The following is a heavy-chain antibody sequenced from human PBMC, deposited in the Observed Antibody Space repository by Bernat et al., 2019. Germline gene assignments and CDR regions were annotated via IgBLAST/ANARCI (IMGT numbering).Heavy chain of an antibody. V-gene: IGHV1-3*01. CDR1: GYTFTSYA. J-gene: IGHJ6*02. D-gene: IGHD2-2*01. CDR3: ARGGVVCSNTSCCEYYYYYYGMDV. CDR2: INAGNGNT. Sequence: QVQLVQSGAEVKKPGASVKVSCKASGYTFTSYAMHWVRQAPGQRLEWMGWINAGNGNTKYSQKFQGRVTITRDTSASTAYMELSSLRSEDTAVYYCARGGVVCSNTSCCEYYYYYYGMDVWGQGTTVTVSS.